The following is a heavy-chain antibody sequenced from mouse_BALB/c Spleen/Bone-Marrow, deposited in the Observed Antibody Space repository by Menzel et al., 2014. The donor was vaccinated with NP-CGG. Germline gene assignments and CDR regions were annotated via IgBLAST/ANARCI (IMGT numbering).Heavy chain of an antibody. J-gene: IGHJ3*01. CDR2: IRLKSHNYAT. CDR3: NTGFAY. Sequence: EVKLMESGGDLVQPGGSMKLSCVASGFTFSNYWMNWVRQSPEMGLEWVAEIRLKSHNYATRYAESVKGRFTISRDDSKSSVYLQMNNLRAEDSGIYYCNTGFAYWGQGTLVTVSA. V-gene: IGHV6-6*02. CDR1: GFTFSNYW.